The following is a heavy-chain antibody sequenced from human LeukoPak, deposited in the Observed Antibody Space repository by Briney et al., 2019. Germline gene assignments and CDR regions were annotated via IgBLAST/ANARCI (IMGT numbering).Heavy chain of an antibody. CDR3: ARGVGYSSGWPKRWFDP. CDR1: GGYISSYY. J-gene: IGHJ5*02. V-gene: IGHV4-59*01. CDR2: IYYSGST. Sequence: SETLSPTCTVSGGYISSYYWSWIRQPPGKGLEWIGYIYYSGSTNYNPSLKSRVTISVDTSKNQFSLKLSSVTAADTAVYYCARGVGYSSGWPKRWFDPWGQGTLVTVSS. D-gene: IGHD6-19*01.